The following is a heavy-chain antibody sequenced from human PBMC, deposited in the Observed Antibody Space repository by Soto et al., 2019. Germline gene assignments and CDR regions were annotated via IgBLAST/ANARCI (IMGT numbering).Heavy chain of an antibody. CDR3: ARATRARIALDY. Sequence: ASVKVSCKASGYTFTSYGISWVRQAPGQGLEWMGWINPNSGNTNYAQKFQGWVTMTRDTSISTAYMELSRLRSDDTAVYYCARATRARIALDYWGQGTLVTVSS. CDR1: GYTFTSYG. V-gene: IGHV1-2*04. J-gene: IGHJ4*02. D-gene: IGHD6-13*01. CDR2: INPNSGNT.